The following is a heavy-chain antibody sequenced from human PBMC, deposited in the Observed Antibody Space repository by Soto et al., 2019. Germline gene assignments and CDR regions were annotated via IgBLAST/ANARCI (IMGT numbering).Heavy chain of an antibody. CDR3: ASCSYSSSSYYYYYGMDV. D-gene: IGHD6-13*01. Sequence: QVQLVQSGAEVKQPGSSVKVSCKASGGTFSSYAISWLRQAPGPGLEWMGGIIPIFGTANYAQKFQGRVTSPADESTSTAYMELSSLRSEDTAVYYCASCSYSSSSYYYYYGMDVWGQGTTVTVSS. CDR2: IIPIFGTA. CDR1: GGTFSSYA. V-gene: IGHV1-69*01. J-gene: IGHJ6*02.